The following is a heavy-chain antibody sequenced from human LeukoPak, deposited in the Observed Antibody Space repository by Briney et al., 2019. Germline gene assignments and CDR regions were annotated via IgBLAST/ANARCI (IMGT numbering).Heavy chain of an antibody. CDR2: ISSGGDSI. Sequence: GGSLRLSCAASNFVFSDYYMSWVRQAPGKGLQWVSYISSGGDSIYYADSVRGRFTISRNNAKNSLYLQMNSLRADDTAVYYCAREMDGEYGSGTFYDLWGQGNMVTVSS. D-gene: IGHD3-10*01. CDR3: AREMDGEYGSGTFYDL. J-gene: IGHJ5*02. V-gene: IGHV3-11*01. CDR1: NFVFSDYY.